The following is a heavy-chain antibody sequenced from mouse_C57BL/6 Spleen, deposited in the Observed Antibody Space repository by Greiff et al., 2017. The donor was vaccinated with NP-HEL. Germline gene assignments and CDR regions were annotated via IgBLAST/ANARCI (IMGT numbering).Heavy chain of an antibody. V-gene: IGHV5-17*01. D-gene: IGHD1-1*01. CDR1: GFTFSDYG. CDR2: ISSGSSTI. Sequence: EVMLVESGGGLVKPGGSLKLSCAASGFTFSDYGMHWVRQAPEKGLEWVAYISSGSSTIYYADTVKGRFTISRDNANNTLFLQLTSLRSEDTAMYYCARSPLFITTVVGYFDVWGTGATVTVAS. CDR3: ARSPLFITTVVGYFDV. J-gene: IGHJ1*03.